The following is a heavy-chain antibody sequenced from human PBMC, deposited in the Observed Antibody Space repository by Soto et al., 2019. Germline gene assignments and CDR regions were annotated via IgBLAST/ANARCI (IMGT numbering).Heavy chain of an antibody. CDR2: IDPSDYYT. Sequence: PGESLKISCKGSGYSFTSYWISWVRQMPGKGLERMGRIDPSDYYTNYSPSFQGHVTISADKSISTAYLQWSSLKASDTLLYFCATFRCLFFYYVIDVWGQLTSVTFSS. CDR3: ATFRCLFFYYVIDV. CDR1: GYSFTSYW. J-gene: IGHJ6*02. V-gene: IGHV5-10-1*01. D-gene: IGHD3-16*01.